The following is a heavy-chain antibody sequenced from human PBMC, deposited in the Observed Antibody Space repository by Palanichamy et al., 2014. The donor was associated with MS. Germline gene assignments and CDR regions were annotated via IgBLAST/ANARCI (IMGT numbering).Heavy chain of an antibody. V-gene: IGHV3-9*01. D-gene: IGHD3-3*01. CDR3: GKDICAGRCGFDP. CDR2: ISWNSANI. Sequence: EVQPVESGGGLVQPGRSLRLSCGASGFSFDDNAMHWVRQAPGKGLEWVSGISWNSANIGYADSVKGRFSISRDNAKNTLYLQMNSLRTEDTAFYYCGKDICAGRCGFDPWGQGTLVTVSS. J-gene: IGHJ5*02. CDR1: GFSFDDNA.